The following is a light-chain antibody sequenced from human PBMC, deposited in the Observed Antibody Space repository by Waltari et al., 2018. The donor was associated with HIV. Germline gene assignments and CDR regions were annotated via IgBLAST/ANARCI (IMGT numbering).Light chain of an antibody. Sequence: QSALPQPRSVSGPPGQSVTLSCTGTSSDVGASDSISWYLQHPGKVPKLIIYEVIKRPSGVPDRFSGSKSGNTASLTISGLQTEDEADYFCCSYAGTYTYVLFGGGTKLTVL. V-gene: IGLV2-11*01. J-gene: IGLJ3*02. CDR3: CSYAGTYTYVL. CDR1: SSDVGASDS. CDR2: EVI.